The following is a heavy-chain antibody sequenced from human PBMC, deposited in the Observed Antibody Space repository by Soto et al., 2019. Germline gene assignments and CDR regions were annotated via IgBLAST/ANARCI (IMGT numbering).Heavy chain of an antibody. CDR2: IYHSDSDT. D-gene: IGHD3-3*01. V-gene: IGHV5-51*01. J-gene: IGHJ4*02. CDR1: GSXFAGYL. Sequence: GXLKICFKGSGSXFAGYLLSWVRQMPGKGRELMGIIYHSDSDTRYRPSFRGQVTISADKYISSAYLQWSSLRASDTAMYYCARGGVSTRTFDYWGQGTPVTVS. CDR3: ARGGVSTRTFDY.